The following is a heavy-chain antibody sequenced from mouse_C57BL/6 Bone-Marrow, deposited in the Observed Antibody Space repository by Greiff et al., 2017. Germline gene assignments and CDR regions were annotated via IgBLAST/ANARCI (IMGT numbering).Heavy chain of an antibody. D-gene: IGHD2-4*01. CDR3: ARLYDYDGFYAMDY. CDR2: ISNLAYSI. J-gene: IGHJ4*01. Sequence: EVMLVESGGGLVQPGGSLKLSCAASGFTFSDYGMAWVRQAPRKGPEWVAFISNLAYSIYYADTVTGRFTISRENAKNTLYLEMSSLRSEDTAMYYCARLYDYDGFYAMDYWGQGTSVTVSS. CDR1: GFTFSDYG. V-gene: IGHV5-15*01.